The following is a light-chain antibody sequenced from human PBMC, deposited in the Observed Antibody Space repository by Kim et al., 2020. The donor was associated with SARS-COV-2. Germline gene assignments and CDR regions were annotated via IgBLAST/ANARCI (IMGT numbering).Light chain of an antibody. V-gene: IGKV3-15*01. Sequence: EIVMTQSPATLSVSPGERVTLSCRASRSVSTNLAWYQHRPGQAPRLLIFGASTRATGVPLRFSGSGSGTEFTLSISSLQSEDFAVYYCQQYDIWPPITFGQGTRLEIK. CDR3: QQYDIWPPIT. J-gene: IGKJ5*01. CDR2: GAS. CDR1: RSVSTN.